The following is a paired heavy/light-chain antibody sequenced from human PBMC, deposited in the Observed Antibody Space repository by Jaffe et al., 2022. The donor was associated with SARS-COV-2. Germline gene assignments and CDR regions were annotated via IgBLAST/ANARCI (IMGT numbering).Heavy chain of an antibody. J-gene: IGHJ4*02. V-gene: IGHV1-3*01. CDR2: INVGNGNK. D-gene: IGHD6-13*01. CDR3: ARYPTSWYDY. Sequence: QVQLVQSGPEVKKPGASVKVSCKASGYIFTNFALHWVRQAPGQRLEWMGWINVGNGNKKYAQNFQGRLTFSRDTSASTVYMDLSSLRFEDTAVYYCARYPTSWYDYWGQGALVTVSS. CDR1: GYIFTNFA.
Light chain of an antibody. CDR3: CSYAGNDIIV. CDR1: SSDVGGYNY. CDR2: DVT. Sequence: QSALTQPRSVSGSPGQSVTISCTGTSSDVGGYNYVSWYQQHSGKAPKVMIYDVTQRPSGVPDRFSGSKSDNTASLTISGLQAEDEADYYCCSYAGNDIIVFGGGTKLTVL. V-gene: IGLV2-11*01. J-gene: IGLJ2*01.